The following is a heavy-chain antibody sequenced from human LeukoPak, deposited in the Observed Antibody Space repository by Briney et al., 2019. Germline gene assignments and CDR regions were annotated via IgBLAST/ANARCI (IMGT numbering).Heavy chain of an antibody. CDR3: ARGIAAAGTTDYFDY. J-gene: IGHJ4*02. V-gene: IGHV4-39*07. D-gene: IGHD6-13*01. CDR2: IYYSGST. Sequence: SETLSLTCTVSGGSISSSSYYWGWIRQPPGKGLEWIGSIYYSGSTYYNPSLKSRVTISVDTSKDQFSLKLSYVTAADTAVYYCARGIAAAGTTDYFDYWGQGTLVTVSS. CDR1: GGSISSSSYY.